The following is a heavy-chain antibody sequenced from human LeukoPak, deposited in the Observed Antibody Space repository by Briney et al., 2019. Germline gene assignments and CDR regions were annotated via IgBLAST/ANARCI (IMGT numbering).Heavy chain of an antibody. J-gene: IGHJ6*02. CDR3: ARDLDYGGYAYYYYGMDV. CDR1: GGSISSYY. V-gene: IGHV4-4*07. Sequence: PSETLSLTCTVSGGSISSYYWSWIRQPAGKGLEWIGRIYTSGSTNYNPSLKSRVTMSVDTSKNQFSLKLSSVTAADTAVYYCARDLDYGGYAYYYYGMDVWGQGTTVTVSS. CDR2: IYTSGST. D-gene: IGHD4-17*01.